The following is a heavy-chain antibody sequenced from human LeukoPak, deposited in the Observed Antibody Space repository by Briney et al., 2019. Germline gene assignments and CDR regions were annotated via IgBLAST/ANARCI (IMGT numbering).Heavy chain of an antibody. CDR3: ARSSNYIKFDY. CDR2: IFHSGST. CDR1: AYSISSGFY. V-gene: IGHV4-38-2*02. Sequence: SETLSLTCSVSAYSISSGFYWGWIRQPPGKGLEWIGSIFHSGSTYYNSSVKSRVTISVDTSKNQFSLKLSSVTAADTAVYYCARSSNYIKFDYWGQGTLVTVSS. J-gene: IGHJ4*02. D-gene: IGHD4-11*01.